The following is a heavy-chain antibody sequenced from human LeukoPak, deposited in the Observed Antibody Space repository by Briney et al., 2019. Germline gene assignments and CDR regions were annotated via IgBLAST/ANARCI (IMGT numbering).Heavy chain of an antibody. Sequence: ASVKVSCKASGYTFTGYYMHWVRQAPGQGLEWMGWINPDSGGTNYAQKFQGRVTMTRDTSISTAYMELSRLRSDDTAVYYCASQWIQLWSSFDYWGQGTLVTVSS. CDR3: ASQWIQLWSSFDY. CDR1: GYTFTGYY. D-gene: IGHD5-18*01. CDR2: INPDSGGT. V-gene: IGHV1-2*02. J-gene: IGHJ4*02.